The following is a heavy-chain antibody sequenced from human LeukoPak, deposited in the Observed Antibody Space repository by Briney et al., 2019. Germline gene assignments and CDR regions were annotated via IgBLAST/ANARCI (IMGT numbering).Heavy chain of an antibody. D-gene: IGHD6-13*01. V-gene: IGHV4-59*01. J-gene: IGHJ6*02. Sequence: SETLSLACTVSGGSISSYYWSWIRQPPGKGLEWIGYIYYSGSTNYNPSLKSRVTISVDTSKNQFSLKLSSVTAADTAVYYCASGRQQLAHYGMDVWGQGTTVTVSS. CDR3: ASGRQQLAHYGMDV. CDR2: IYYSGST. CDR1: GGSISSYY.